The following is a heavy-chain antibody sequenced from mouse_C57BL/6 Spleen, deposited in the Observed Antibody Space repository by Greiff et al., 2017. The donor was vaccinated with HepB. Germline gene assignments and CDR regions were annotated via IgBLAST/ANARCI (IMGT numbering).Heavy chain of an antibody. Sequence: QVQLQQSGPGLVAPSQSLSITCTVSGFSLTSYGVHWVRQPPGKGLEWLVVIWSDGSTTYNSALKSRLSISKDNSKSQVFLKMNSLQTDDTAMYYCARHGGYSNYEDAMDYWGQGTSVTVSS. D-gene: IGHD2-5*01. J-gene: IGHJ4*01. V-gene: IGHV2-6-1*01. CDR2: IWSDGST. CDR1: GFSLTSYG. CDR3: ARHGGYSNYEDAMDY.